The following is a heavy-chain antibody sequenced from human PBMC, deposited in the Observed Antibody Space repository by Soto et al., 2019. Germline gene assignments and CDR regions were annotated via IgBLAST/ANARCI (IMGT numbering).Heavy chain of an antibody. D-gene: IGHD3-3*01. V-gene: IGHV4-39*07. Sequence: LSLTCTVSGGSISSSSYYWGWIRQPPGKGLEWIGSIYYSGSTYYNPSLKSRVTISVDTSKNQFSLKLSSVTAADTAVYYCARGSYVLRFLEWPARFDPWGQGTLVTVSS. CDR1: GGSISSSSYY. CDR2: IYYSGST. J-gene: IGHJ5*02. CDR3: ARGSYVLRFLEWPARFDP.